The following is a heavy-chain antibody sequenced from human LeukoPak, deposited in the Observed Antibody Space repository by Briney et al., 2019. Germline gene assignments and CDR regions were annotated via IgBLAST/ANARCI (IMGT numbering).Heavy chain of an antibody. Sequence: SETLSLTCTVSGGSITGSSYYWGWLRQPPGKGLEWIGSMYYSGRTYYKTSLKSRVTISADTSKNEFSLELSSVTAADTAVYYCARQYYDNTGYYYFDYWGQGTLVTVSS. CDR1: GGSITGSSYY. V-gene: IGHV4-39*01. CDR2: MYYSGRT. CDR3: ARQYYDNTGYYYFDY. J-gene: IGHJ4*02. D-gene: IGHD3-22*01.